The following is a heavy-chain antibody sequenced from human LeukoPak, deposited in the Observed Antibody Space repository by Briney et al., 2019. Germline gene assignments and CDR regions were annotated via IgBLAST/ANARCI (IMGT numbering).Heavy chain of an antibody. D-gene: IGHD6-13*01. V-gene: IGHV4-59*01. CDR2: IYYSGST. CDR1: GGSISSYY. Sequence: PSETLSLTCTVSGGSISSYYWSWIRQPPGKGLEWIGYIYYSGSTNYNPSLKSRVTISVDTSKNQFSLKLSSVTAADTAVYYCARDKRVGRGSSGHTTFDYWGQGTLVTVSS. CDR3: ARDKRVGRGSSGHTTFDY. J-gene: IGHJ4*02.